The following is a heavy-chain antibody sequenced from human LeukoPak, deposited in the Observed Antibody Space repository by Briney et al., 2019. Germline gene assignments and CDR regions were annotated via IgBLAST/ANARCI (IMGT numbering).Heavy chain of an antibody. J-gene: IGHJ4*02. CDR3: ARFGIAAALDY. D-gene: IGHD6-13*01. Sequence: SETLSLTCTVSGDSISGYYWSWIRQPPGKGLEWIGYIYYSGSTNYNPSLKSRVTISVDTSKNQFSLKLSSVTAADTAVYYCARFGIAAALDYWGQGTLVTVSS. CDR2: IYYSGST. CDR1: GDSISGYY. V-gene: IGHV4-59*08.